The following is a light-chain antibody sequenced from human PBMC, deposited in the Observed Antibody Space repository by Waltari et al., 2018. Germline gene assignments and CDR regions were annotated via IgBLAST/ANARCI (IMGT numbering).Light chain of an antibody. J-gene: IGKJ1*01. CDR1: QSLVHSDGKTY. V-gene: IGKV2-30*02. CDR3: MQGTHWPPWT. CDR2: KVS. Sequence: DVVMTQSPLSLSVTLGQPASISCKSSQSLVHSDGKTYLNWYQQMPGQSPRRLLYKVSNRDSGVPDRFSGSGSGTDFTLKISRVEAEDVGVYYCMQGTHWPPWTFGQGTKVEIK.